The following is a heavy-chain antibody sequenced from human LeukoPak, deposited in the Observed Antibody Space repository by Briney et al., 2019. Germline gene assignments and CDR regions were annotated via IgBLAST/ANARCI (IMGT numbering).Heavy chain of an antibody. J-gene: IGHJ4*02. CDR3: ARAYYDILTGYWSGTLFDY. V-gene: IGHV1-8*03. Sequence: ASVKVSCKASGYTFTSYDINWVRQATGQGLEWMGWMNPNSGNTGYAQKFQGRVTITRNTSISTAYMELSSLRSEDTAVYYCARAYYDILTGYWSGTLFDYWGQGTLVTVSS. CDR2: MNPNSGNT. D-gene: IGHD3-9*01. CDR1: GYTFTSYD.